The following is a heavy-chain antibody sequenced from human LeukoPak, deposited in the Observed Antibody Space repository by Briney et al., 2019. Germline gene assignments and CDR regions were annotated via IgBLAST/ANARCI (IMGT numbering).Heavy chain of an antibody. Sequence: PGRSLRLSCAASGFKFSSYAFHWVRQAPGQGLHWVAVISFDGTNIHYADSVKGRFTISRDNSNNTLYLQMNSLRAEDTAVYYCARSSRDYSSSVNYWGQGTLVTVSS. CDR1: GFKFSSYA. CDR3: ARSSRDYSSSVNY. V-gene: IGHV3-30*07. J-gene: IGHJ4*02. D-gene: IGHD6-6*01. CDR2: ISFDGTNI.